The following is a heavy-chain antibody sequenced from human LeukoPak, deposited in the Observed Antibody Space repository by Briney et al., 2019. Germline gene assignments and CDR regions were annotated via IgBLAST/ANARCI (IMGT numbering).Heavy chain of an antibody. CDR3: ARGKDYDFWSGSPYFDY. J-gene: IGHJ4*02. CDR2: IYYSGST. Sequence: SETLSLTCTVSGGSISSYYWSWIRQPPGKGLEWIGYIYYSGSTNYNPSLKSRVTISVDTSKNLFSLKLSSVTAADTAVYYCARGKDYDFWSGSPYFDYWGQGTLVTVSS. V-gene: IGHV4-59*01. CDR1: GGSISSYY. D-gene: IGHD3-3*01.